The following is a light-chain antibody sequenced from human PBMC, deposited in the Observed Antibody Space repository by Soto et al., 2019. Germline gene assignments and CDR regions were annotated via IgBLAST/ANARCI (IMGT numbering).Light chain of an antibody. J-gene: IGKJ1*01. CDR3: QQYGTYLWT. V-gene: IGKV1-5*01. CDR1: QSIGTW. CDR2: DAS. Sequence: DIQVTQSPSTLSASVGDRVTITCGASQSIGTWLAWYQQKPGKAPKLLIFDASTLESGVPSRFSGSGSGTDFTLTISSLQPDDFATYYCQQYGTYLWTFGQGTRVEIK.